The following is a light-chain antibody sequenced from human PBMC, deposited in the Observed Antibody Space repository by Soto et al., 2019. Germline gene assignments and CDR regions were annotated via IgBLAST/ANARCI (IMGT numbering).Light chain of an antibody. CDR1: SSNFGAGYD. J-gene: IGLJ2*01. CDR2: GND. CDR3: QSYDTSLSAPVI. Sequence: QPVVTQPPSVSGAPGQRVTISCTGTSSNFGAGYDVHWYQQVPGAAPKLLIYGNDNRPSGVPDRISGSRSGTSASLAISGLQAEDEADYYCQSYDTSLSAPVIFGGGTQLTVL. V-gene: IGLV1-40*01.